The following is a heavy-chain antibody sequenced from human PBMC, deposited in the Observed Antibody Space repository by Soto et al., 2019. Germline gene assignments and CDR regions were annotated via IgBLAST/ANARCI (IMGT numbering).Heavy chain of an antibody. D-gene: IGHD3-3*01. J-gene: IGHJ6*02. V-gene: IGHV4-4*03. CDR2: IYHSGST. CDR1: GGSISSSNW. CDR3: ARRSTYDFWSGLYHYYGMDV. Sequence: PETLSLTCAVSGGSISSSNWWSWVRQPPGKGLEWIGEIYHSGSTNYNPSLKSRVTISVDKSKNQFSLKLSSVTAADTAVYYCARRSTYDFWSGLYHYYGMDVWGQGTTVTVSS.